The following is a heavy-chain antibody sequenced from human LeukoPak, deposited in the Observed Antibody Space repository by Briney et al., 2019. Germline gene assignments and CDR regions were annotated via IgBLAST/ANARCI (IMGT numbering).Heavy chain of an antibody. J-gene: IGHJ4*02. CDR1: GFTFSSYS. CDR2: ISSSSSYI. Sequence: GGCLRLSCAASGFTFSSYSMSWVRQAPGEGLEWVSSISSSSSYIYYADSVKGRFTISRDNAKNSLYLQMTSLRAEDRAVYYCARDRWATVTTNQDDYWGQGTLVTVS. D-gene: IGHD4-17*01. V-gene: IGHV3-21*01. CDR3: ARDRWATVTTNQDDY.